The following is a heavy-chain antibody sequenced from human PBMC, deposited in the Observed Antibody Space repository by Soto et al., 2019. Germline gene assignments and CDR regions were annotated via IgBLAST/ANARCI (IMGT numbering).Heavy chain of an antibody. V-gene: IGHV2-5*02. CDR1: GFSLSTSGVG. CDR3: AHRRKPDYSSSCYPPYFDY. D-gene: IGHD6-13*01. J-gene: IGHJ4*02. CDR2: IHWDDDK. Sequence: QITLKESGPTLVKPTQTLTLTCTFSGFSLSTSGVGVGWIRQPPGKALEWLALIHWDDDKSYSPSLKSRLTITKDTSKNQVVLTMTNMDPVDTATYYCAHRRKPDYSSSCYPPYFDYWGQGTLVTVSS.